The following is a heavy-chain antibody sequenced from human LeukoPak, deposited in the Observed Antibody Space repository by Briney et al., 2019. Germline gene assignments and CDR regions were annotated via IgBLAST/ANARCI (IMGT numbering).Heavy chain of an antibody. Sequence: PWETLSLTCTVSGASISSGSYYWRWIRQPAGKGLEWIVRIYTSGSTNYNPSLKSRVTISVDTSKNQFSLKLSSVTAADTAVYYCARVQSGSGWENGYYYYYYYMDVWGKGTTVTISS. CDR2: IYTSGST. CDR3: ARVQSGSGWENGYYYYYYYMDV. J-gene: IGHJ6*03. CDR1: GASISSGSYY. V-gene: IGHV4-61*02. D-gene: IGHD6-19*01.